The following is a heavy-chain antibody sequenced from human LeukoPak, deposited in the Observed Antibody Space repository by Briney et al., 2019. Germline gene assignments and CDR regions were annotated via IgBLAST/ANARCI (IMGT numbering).Heavy chain of an antibody. CDR1: GYTFTSFA. D-gene: IGHD3-22*01. V-gene: IGHV1-3*01. CDR2: INAGNGNT. CDR3: ARDTGHGRYYDSSGYYPAGRWFDP. Sequence: ASVKVSCKASGYTFTSFAIHWVRQAPGQRLEWMGWINAGNGNTKYPQKFQGRVTITRDTSASTANMELSSLRSEDTAVYYCARDTGHGRYYDSSGYYPAGRWFDPWGLGTLVTVSS. J-gene: IGHJ5*02.